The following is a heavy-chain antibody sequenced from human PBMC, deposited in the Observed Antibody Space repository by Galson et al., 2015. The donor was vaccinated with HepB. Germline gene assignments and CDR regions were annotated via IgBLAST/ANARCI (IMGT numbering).Heavy chain of an antibody. CDR2: IYSGGST. J-gene: IGHJ6*02. CDR3: ASGLRGWYLKSRYGMDV. D-gene: IGHD6-19*01. Sequence: SLRLSCAASGFTVSSNYMSWVRQAPGKGLEWVSVIYSGGSTYYADSVKGRFTISRDNSKNTLYLQMNSLRAEDTAVYYCASGLRGWYLKSRYGMDVWGQGTTVTVSS. CDR1: GFTVSSNY. V-gene: IGHV3-53*01.